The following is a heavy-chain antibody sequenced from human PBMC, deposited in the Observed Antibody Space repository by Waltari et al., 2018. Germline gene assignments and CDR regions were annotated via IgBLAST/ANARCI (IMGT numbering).Heavy chain of an antibody. CDR1: GYSISSGYY. D-gene: IGHD6-13*01. CDR2: IYHSGRT. V-gene: IGHV4-38-2*01. CDR3: ARLHSCIAAAGTDYYYGMDV. J-gene: IGHJ6*02. Sequence: QVQLQESGPGLVKPSETLSLTCAVSGYSISSGYYWGWIRQPPGKGLEWIGSIYHSGRTYYNPSLKSRVNIAVDTSKNQFSRKLSSVTAADPAVYYFARLHSCIAAAGTDYYYGMDVWGQGTTVTVSS.